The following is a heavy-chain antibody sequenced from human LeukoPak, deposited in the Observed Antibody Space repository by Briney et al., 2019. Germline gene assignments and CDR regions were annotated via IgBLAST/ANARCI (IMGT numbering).Heavy chain of an antibody. CDR3: ARARYANAWYAFDI. CDR1: GGSVSSYY. V-gene: IGHV4-59*02. J-gene: IGHJ3*02. D-gene: IGHD2-2*01. Sequence: SETLSLACTVSGGSVSSYYWSWIRRPPGRGLGWIAYLSHSGSSDSNPSLTSRVTTLVDTSKNQFSLKLTSVTAADTAVYYCARARYANAWYAFDIWRHGTMVTVSS. CDR2: LSHSGSS.